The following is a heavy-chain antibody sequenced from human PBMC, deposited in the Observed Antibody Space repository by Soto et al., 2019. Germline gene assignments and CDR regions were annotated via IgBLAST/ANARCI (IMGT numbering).Heavy chain of an antibody. CDR1: GFSLATSGVG. D-gene: IGHD6-13*01. CDR3: AHRSSYSRSWNSGWFDS. J-gene: IGHJ5*01. CDR2: IYWDDDK. V-gene: IGHV2-5*02. Sequence: QVTLKESGPTLVKPTQTLTLTCTFSGFSLATSGVGVGWIRQPPGQALEWLAFIYWDDDKRYSPSLKSRLTIIKDTSNNQVVLIMTNVDPADSGTYYCAHRSSYSRSWNSGWFDSWGQGTLVSVSS.